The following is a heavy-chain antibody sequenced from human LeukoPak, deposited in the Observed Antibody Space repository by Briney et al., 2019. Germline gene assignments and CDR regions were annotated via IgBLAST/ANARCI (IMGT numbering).Heavy chain of an antibody. D-gene: IGHD3-3*01. CDR3: ARDSVLRFLEWSLGKYYGMDV. CDR1: GFTFSSYS. Sequence: PGGPLRLSCAASGFTFSSYSMNWVRQAPGKGLEWVSSISSSSSYIYYADSVKGRFTISRDNAKNSLYLQMNSLRAEDTAVYYCARDSVLRFLEWSLGKYYGMDVWGQGTTVTVSS. CDR2: ISSSSSYI. V-gene: IGHV3-21*01. J-gene: IGHJ6*02.